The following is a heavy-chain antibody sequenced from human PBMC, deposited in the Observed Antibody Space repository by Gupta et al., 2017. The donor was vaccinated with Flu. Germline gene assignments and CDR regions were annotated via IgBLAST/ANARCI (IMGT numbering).Heavy chain of an antibody. CDR3: AKDRGSSWIGGWFDP. J-gene: IGHJ5*02. V-gene: IGHV1-69*01. CDR1: GGTFNSFA. D-gene: IGHD6-13*01. Sequence: QVQLVQSGAEVKTPGSSVKVSCTASGGTFNSFAFNWVRQAPGQGLEWRGGIIPFSAVSHYAQRFQGRVTITADESTSTAYMELSSLRSEDTAVYYCAKDRGSSWIGGWFDPWGQGTLVTVSS. CDR2: IIPFSAVS.